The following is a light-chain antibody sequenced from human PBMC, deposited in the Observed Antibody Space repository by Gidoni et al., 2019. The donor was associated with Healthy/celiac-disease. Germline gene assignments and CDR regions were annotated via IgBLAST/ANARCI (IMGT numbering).Light chain of an antibody. Sequence: DIQLTQSPSTLSASVGDRVTITCRASQGISSWFAWYQQKPGKAPKLLIYTASSLKSGVPSRFSGSGSGTEFTLTISSLQPEDFATYYCQQVNSYPWTFGQGTKVEIK. J-gene: IGKJ1*01. V-gene: IGKV1-5*03. CDR2: TAS. CDR1: QGISSW. CDR3: QQVNSYPWT.